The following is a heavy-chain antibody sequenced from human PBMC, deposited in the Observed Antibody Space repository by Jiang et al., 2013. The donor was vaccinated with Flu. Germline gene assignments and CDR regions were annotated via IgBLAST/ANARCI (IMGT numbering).Heavy chain of an antibody. CDR2: IDINTGNP. Sequence: QSGSELKKPGASVKVSCKASGYTFTRYAINWVRQAPGQGPEWLGWIDINTGNPTYAQGFTGRFVFSSDTSVGTAYLQISSLKAEDTAVYYCARDTYDILTGSKFDHWGQGTLVTVSS. D-gene: IGHD3-9*01. CDR1: GYTFTRYA. J-gene: IGHJ4*02. V-gene: IGHV7-4-1*02. CDR3: ARDTYDILTGSKFDH.